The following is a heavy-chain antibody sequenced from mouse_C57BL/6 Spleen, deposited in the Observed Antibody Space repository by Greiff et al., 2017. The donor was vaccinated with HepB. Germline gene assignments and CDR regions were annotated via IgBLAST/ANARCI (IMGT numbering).Heavy chain of an antibody. J-gene: IGHJ4*01. CDR2: SDSNSGGT. V-gene: IGHV1-72*01. CDR3: ARDTTVVDGAMDY. D-gene: IGHD1-1*01. Sequence: VQLQQSGAELVKPGASVKLFCKASGYTFTSYRMHRVKQRPGRGPEWIGRSDSNSGGTKTNEKFKSKATLTVDKPPSTAYMKPSSLTSEDSAVYYCARDTTVVDGAMDYWGQGTSVTVSS. CDR1: GYTFTSYR.